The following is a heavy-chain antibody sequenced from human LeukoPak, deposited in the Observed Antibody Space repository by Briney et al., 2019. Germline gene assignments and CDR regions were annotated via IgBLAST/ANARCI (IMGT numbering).Heavy chain of an antibody. J-gene: IGHJ4*02. CDR1: GFTFSSYG. CDR3: AKDARNYYDSSGYYPVG. Sequence: GGSLRLSCAASGFTFSSYGMHWVRQAPGKGLEGVAVISYDGSNKYYADSVKGRFTISRDNSKNTLYLQMNSLRAEDTAVYYCAKDARNYYDSSGYYPVGWGQGTLVTVSS. CDR2: ISYDGSNK. V-gene: IGHV3-30*18. D-gene: IGHD3-22*01.